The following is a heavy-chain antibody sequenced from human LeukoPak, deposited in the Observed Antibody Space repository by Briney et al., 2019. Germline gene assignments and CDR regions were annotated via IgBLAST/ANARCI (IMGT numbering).Heavy chain of an antibody. J-gene: IGHJ4*02. Sequence: SETLSLTCTVSGGSISSYYWSWIRQPPGKGLEWIGEINHSGSTNYNPSLKSRVTISVDTSKNQFSLKLSSVTAADTAVYYCARGGGDWSYDYWGQGTLVTVSS. CDR3: ARGGGDWSYDY. D-gene: IGHD2-21*01. CDR1: GGSISSYY. V-gene: IGHV4-34*01. CDR2: INHSGST.